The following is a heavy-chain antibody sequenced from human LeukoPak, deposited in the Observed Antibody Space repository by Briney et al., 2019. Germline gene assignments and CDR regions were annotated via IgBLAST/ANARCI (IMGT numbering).Heavy chain of an antibody. CDR1: GFTFSSYW. CDR3: ARGHIVVLTAPDY. CDR2: INSDGSST. V-gene: IGHV3-74*01. J-gene: IGHJ4*02. Sequence: GGSLRLSCAASGFTFSSYWMHWVRQAPGKGLVWVSRINSDGSSTSYADSVKGRFTISRDNAKNTLYLQMNSLRAEDTAVYYCARGHIVVLTAPDYWGQGTLVTVSS. D-gene: IGHD2-21*02.